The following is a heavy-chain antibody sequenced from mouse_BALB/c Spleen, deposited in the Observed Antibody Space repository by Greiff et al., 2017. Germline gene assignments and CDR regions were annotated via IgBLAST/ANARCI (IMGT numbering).Heavy chain of an antibody. V-gene: IGHV3-2*02. CDR1: GYSITSDYA. Sequence: DVKLQESGPGLVKPSQSLSLTCTVTGYSITSDYAWNWIRQFPGNKLEWMGYISYSGSTSYNPSLKSRISITRDTSKNQFFLQLNSVTTEDTATYYCANYEWFAYWGQGTLVTVSA. D-gene: IGHD2-4*01. CDR2: ISYSGST. CDR3: ANYEWFAY. J-gene: IGHJ3*01.